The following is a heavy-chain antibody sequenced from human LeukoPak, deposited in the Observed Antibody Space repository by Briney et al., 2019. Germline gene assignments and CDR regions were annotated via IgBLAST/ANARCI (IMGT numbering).Heavy chain of an antibody. V-gene: IGHV4-34*01. D-gene: IGHD2/OR15-2a*01. CDR1: GGSFSGYY. J-gene: IGHJ4*02. CDR3: ARGVLYFDY. CDR2: INHSGST. Sequence: PSETLSLTCAVYGGSFSGYYWSWIRQPPGKGLEWIGEINHSGSTNYNPSLKSRVTISVDTSKNQFSLKLSSVTAADTAVYYCARGVLYFDYWGQGTLVTVSS.